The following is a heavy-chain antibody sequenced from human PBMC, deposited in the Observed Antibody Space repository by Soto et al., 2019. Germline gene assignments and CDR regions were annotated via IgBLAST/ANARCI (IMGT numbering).Heavy chain of an antibody. CDR3: ARDRVNCSSTSCPLDV. CDR2: IIPILGIA. CDR1: GGTFSSYT. Sequence: ASVKVSCKASGGTFSSYTISWVRQAPGQGLEWMGRIIPILGIANYAQKFQGRVTITADKSTSTAYMELSSLRSEDTAVYYCARDRVNCSSTSCPLDVWGKGTTVTVS. D-gene: IGHD2-2*01. J-gene: IGHJ6*03. V-gene: IGHV1-69*04.